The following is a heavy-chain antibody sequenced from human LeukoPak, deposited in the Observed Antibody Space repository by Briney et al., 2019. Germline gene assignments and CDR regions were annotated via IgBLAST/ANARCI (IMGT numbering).Heavy chain of an antibody. Sequence: GGSLRLSCAASGFTYSSYEMNWVRQAPGKGLEWVSYISSSGSTIYYADSVKGRFTISRDNAKNSLYLQMNSLRAEDTAVYYCARDLGQQWLVAGYWGQGTLVTVSS. CDR2: ISSSGSTI. CDR3: ARDLGQQWLVAGY. CDR1: GFTYSSYE. V-gene: IGHV3-48*03. J-gene: IGHJ4*02. D-gene: IGHD6-19*01.